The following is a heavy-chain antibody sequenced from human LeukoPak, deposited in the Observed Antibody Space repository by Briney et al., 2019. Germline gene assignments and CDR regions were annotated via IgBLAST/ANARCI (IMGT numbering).Heavy chain of an antibody. V-gene: IGHV4-59*01. Sequence: SETLSLTCTVSGGSISSYYWGWIRQPPGKGLESIGYISYSGSTNYNPSLKSRVIISVDTSKNQFSLKLSSVTAADTAVYYCARVIAAAEPTFDYWGQGTLVTVSS. CDR1: GGSISSYY. CDR3: ARVIAAAEPTFDY. J-gene: IGHJ4*02. CDR2: ISYSGST. D-gene: IGHD6-13*01.